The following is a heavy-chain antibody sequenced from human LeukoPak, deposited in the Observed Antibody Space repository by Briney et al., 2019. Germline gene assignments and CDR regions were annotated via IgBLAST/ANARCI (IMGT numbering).Heavy chain of an antibody. CDR1: GYTFTSYG. V-gene: IGHV1-69*05. CDR3: ARVDRHHFYMDV. J-gene: IGHJ6*03. D-gene: IGHD1-14*01. Sequence: SVKVSCKASGYTFTSYGINWVRQAPGQGLEWMGGVMPLFNTPNYAQKFQGRITITTDASTHTSYMELRSLRSEDTAVYSCARVDRHHFYMDVWGKGTTVTVSS. CDR2: VMPLFNTP.